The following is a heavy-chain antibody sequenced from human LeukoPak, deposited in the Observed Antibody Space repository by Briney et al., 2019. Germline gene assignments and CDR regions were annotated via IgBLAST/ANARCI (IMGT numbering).Heavy chain of an antibody. J-gene: IGHJ4*02. D-gene: IGHD3-10*01. CDR2: IKQDGSEK. V-gene: IGHV3-7*01. CDR3: ARGFRALDY. CDR1: GFTFSSYW. Sequence: GGSLRLSCAASGFTFSSYWMTWVRQAPGKGLEWVANIKQDGSEKYYMDSVKGRFTISRDNAKNSLYLQMNSLSAEDTAVYYCARGFRALDYWGQGTLVTVSS.